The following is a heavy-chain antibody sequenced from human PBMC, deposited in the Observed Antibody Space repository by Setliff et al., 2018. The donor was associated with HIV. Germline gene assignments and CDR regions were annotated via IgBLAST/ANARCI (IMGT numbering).Heavy chain of an antibody. J-gene: IGHJ6*02. V-gene: IGHV4-39*07. CDR3: ARIFGDQGYYYGMDV. CDR2: TYYSYSSGST. Sequence: PSETLSLTCTVSAGSISSSNYYWGWIRQPPGKGLEWIGSTYYSYSSGSTYYKPSLKSRVTISVDTSKNQFSLKLSSVTAADTAVYYCARIFGDQGYYYGMDVWGQGTTVTVSS. D-gene: IGHD3-3*01. CDR1: AGSISSSNYY.